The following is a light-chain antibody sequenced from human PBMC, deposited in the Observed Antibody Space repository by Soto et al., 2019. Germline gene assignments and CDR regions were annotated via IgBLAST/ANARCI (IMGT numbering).Light chain of an antibody. CDR2: DAS. CDR1: QSISSW. CDR3: QQYNSYSPIT. J-gene: IGKJ5*01. V-gene: IGKV1-5*01. Sequence: DIQMTQSPSTLSASVGDRVTITCRASQSISSWLAWYQQKPGKAPKLLIYDASSLESGVPSRFSGSGSGTEFTLTISSLQPDDFATYYCQQYNSYSPITFGQGTRLAIK.